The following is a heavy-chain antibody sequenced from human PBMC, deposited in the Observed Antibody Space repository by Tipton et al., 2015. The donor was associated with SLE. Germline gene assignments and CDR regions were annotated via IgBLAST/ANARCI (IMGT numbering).Heavy chain of an antibody. CDR1: GGSISSSSYY. Sequence: LRLSCAVSGGSISSSSYYWSWIRQPAGKGLEWIGYIYTSGSTNYNPSLKSRVTISVDTSKNQFSLKLSSVTAADTAVYYCARVYSYYYYYMDVWGKGTTVTVSS. CDR3: ARVYSYYYYYMDV. J-gene: IGHJ6*03. V-gene: IGHV4-61*09. CDR2: IYTSGST. D-gene: IGHD2-15*01.